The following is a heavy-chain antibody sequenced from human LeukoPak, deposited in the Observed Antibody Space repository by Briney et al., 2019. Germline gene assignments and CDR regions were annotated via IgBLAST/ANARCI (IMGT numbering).Heavy chain of an antibody. CDR3: ARGASYLYDSSGYFDF. CDR1: GFTFSSYW. CDR2: IAGAGST. V-gene: IGHV3-66*01. D-gene: IGHD3-22*01. Sequence: PGGSLRLSCAASGFTFSSYWMSWVRQDPGKGLEWVLIIAGAGSTFYADSVKGRFTISRDNSKNTLFLQMTSLRVDDTAVYFCARGASYLYDSSGYFDFWGQGTLVTVSS. J-gene: IGHJ4*02.